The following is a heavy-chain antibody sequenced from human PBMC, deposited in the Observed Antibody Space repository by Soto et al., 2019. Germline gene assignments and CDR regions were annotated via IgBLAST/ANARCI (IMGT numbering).Heavy chain of an antibody. CDR2: INPNSGGT. Sequence: ASVKVSCKASGYTFTGYYMHWVRQAPGQGLEWMGWINPNSGGTNYAQKFQGWVTMTRDTSISTAYMELSRLRSDDTAVYYCARGYDFWSGSLWNGMDVWGQGTTVTVSS. J-gene: IGHJ6*02. CDR1: GYTFTGYY. D-gene: IGHD3-3*01. CDR3: ARGYDFWSGSLWNGMDV. V-gene: IGHV1-2*04.